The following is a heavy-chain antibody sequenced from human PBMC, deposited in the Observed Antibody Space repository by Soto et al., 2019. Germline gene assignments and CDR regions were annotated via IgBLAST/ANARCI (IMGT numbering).Heavy chain of an antibody. CDR2: ISNSGST. J-gene: IGHJ4*02. D-gene: IGHD5-18*01. V-gene: IGHV4-30-4*01. Sequence: PSETLSLTCTVSGGSVTSDEDYWTWIRQSPGKSLEWIGYISNSGSTGYNPSLKTRLSMSVDRSKNQFTLRLTSVTAADTAVYFCATESGSTYGYFDHWGQGTQVTVSS. CDR1: GGSVTSDEDY. CDR3: ATESGSTYGYFDH.